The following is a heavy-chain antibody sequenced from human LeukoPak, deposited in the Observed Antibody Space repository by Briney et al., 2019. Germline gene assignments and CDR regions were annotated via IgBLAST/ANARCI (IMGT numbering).Heavy chain of an antibody. Sequence: PGGSLRLSCAASGFTFSSYAMSWVRQAPGKGLEWVSAISGSGGSTYYADSVKGRFTISRDNSKNTLYLQMNSLTAEDPAVYYCAKRKLRIAAAGTDSGAFDYWGQGTLVTVPS. CDR1: GFTFSSYA. D-gene: IGHD6-13*01. V-gene: IGHV3-23*01. J-gene: IGHJ4*02. CDR2: ISGSGGST. CDR3: AKRKLRIAAAGTDSGAFDY.